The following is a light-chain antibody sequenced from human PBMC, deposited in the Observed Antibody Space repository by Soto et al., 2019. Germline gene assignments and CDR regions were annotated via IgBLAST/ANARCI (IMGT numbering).Light chain of an antibody. Sequence: DIQMTQSPSTLSASVGDRVTITCRASQSISGWLAWYQQKPGKAPNLLISDASSLESGVPSKFSGSGSGTEFTLTISGLQPDDFATYYCQQYSSYSSFGQGTKLEIK. CDR1: QSISGW. V-gene: IGKV1-5*01. J-gene: IGKJ2*01. CDR3: QQYSSYSS. CDR2: DAS.